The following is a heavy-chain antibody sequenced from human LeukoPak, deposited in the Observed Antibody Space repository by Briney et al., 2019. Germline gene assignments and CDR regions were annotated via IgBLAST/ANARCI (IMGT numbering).Heavy chain of an antibody. CDR2: INPNSGGT. CDR1: GYTFTGYY. D-gene: IGHD3-22*01. V-gene: IGHV1-2*04. J-gene: IGHJ6*02. Sequence: ASVTVSCKASGYTFTGYYMHWVRQAPGHGREWMGGINPNSGGTNYAQKFQGWVTMTRDTSISTAYMELSRLRSDDTAVYYCARGPYYYDSSGPNYYYYGMDVWGQGTTVTVSS. CDR3: ARGPYYYDSSGPNYYYYGMDV.